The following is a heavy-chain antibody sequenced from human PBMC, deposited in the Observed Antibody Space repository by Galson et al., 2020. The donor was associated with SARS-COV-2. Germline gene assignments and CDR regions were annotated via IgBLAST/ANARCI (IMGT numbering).Heavy chain of an antibody. CDR1: GFIFSNAW. Sequence: GESLKISCAASGFIFSNAWMSWVRQAPGKGLEWVGHIKSQTNGGTTDYAAPVKGRFTISSDDSISTLYLQMDSLQTGDTAVYYCARDIPCVYGDYGLADYWGQGTLVTVSS. CDR2: IKSQTNGGTT. D-gene: IGHD4-17*01. CDR3: ARDIPCVYGDYGLADY. V-gene: IGHV3-15*01. J-gene: IGHJ4*02.